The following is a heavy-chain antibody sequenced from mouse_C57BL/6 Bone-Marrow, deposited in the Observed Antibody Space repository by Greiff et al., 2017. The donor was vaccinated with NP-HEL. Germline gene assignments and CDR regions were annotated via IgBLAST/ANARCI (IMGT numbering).Heavy chain of an antibody. J-gene: IGHJ4*01. CDR3: ARELRLDYYAMDY. CDR2: ISDGGSYT. V-gene: IGHV5-4*01. CDR1: GFTFSSYA. D-gene: IGHD3-2*02. Sequence: EVHLVESGGGLVKPGGSLKLSCAASGFTFSSYAMSWVRQTPEKRLEWVATISDGGSYTYYPDNVKGRFTISRDNAKNNLYLQMSHLKSEDTAMYYCARELRLDYYAMDYWGQGTSVTVSS.